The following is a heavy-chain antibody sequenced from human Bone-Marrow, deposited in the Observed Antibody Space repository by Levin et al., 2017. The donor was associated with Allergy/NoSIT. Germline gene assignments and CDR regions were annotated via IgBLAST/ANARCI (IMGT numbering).Heavy chain of an antibody. J-gene: IGHJ4*02. CDR1: GFPFSSYG. CDR2: LSASGATT. D-gene: IGHD6-19*01. Sequence: GGSLRLSCAASGFPFSSYGLSWVRQAPGKGLEWVSALSASGATTYYGDSVKGRFTISRDNSKNTLYLQMNSLRAEDTAVYYCAKQSDRSGWRQGLYFDCWGQGTLVTVSS. V-gene: IGHV3-23*01. CDR3: AKQSDRSGWRQGLYFDC.